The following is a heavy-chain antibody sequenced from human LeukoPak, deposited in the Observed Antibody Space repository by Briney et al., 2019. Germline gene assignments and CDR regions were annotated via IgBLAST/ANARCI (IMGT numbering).Heavy chain of an antibody. J-gene: IGHJ4*02. V-gene: IGHV3-21*01. CDR2: ISTSSSYI. D-gene: IGHD5-24*01. CDR3: ARVGEKAFHLWPEIDY. Sequence: PGGSLRLSCAASGFTFSSYSVNWVRQAPGKGLEWVSCISTSSSYIYYADSVKGRFTISRDNAKNSLYLQMNSLRAEDTAVYYCARVGEKAFHLWPEIDYWGQGTLVTVSS. CDR1: GFTFSSYS.